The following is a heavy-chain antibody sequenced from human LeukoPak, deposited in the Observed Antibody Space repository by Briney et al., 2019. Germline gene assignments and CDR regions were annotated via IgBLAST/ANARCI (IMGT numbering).Heavy chain of an antibody. CDR1: GFSFSDYA. J-gene: IGHJ4*02. Sequence: GGSLRLSCAASGFSFSDYAIHWVRQAPGRGLEWVTGVSNDGYNRLYADSVKGRFTISRDNSKTTVYLQMNSLRAEDTAVYYCASQYSSSWRGGYFDYWGQGTLVTVSS. CDR2: VSNDGYNR. V-gene: IGHV3-30-3*01. D-gene: IGHD6-13*01. CDR3: ASQYSSSWRGGYFDY.